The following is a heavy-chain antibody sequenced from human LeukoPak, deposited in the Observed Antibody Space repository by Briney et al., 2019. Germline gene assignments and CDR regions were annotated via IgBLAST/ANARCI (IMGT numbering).Heavy chain of an antibody. CDR3: AKVFHGSNWSPFEY. Sequence: GGSLRLSCAVSGLSVSTTNMGWVRQSPEKGLEWVSLIYSGSDTYYIDSVKGRFTVSRDNSKNMLYLQMNSLIAKDTAVYYCAKVFHGSNWSPFEYWGQGILVTVSA. D-gene: IGHD6-13*01. CDR2: IYSGSDT. V-gene: IGHV3-53*01. J-gene: IGHJ4*02. CDR1: GLSVSTTN.